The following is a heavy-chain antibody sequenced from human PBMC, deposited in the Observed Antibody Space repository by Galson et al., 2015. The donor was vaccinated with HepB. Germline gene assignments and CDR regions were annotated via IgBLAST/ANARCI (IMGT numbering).Heavy chain of an antibody. CDR3: TRLGDLSGYSSL. CDR1: GFTFSGSA. Sequence: SLRLSCAASGFTFSGSAMHWVRHASGRGLEWVGRIGSKANSYATAYAASVKGRFTISRDDSKNTAYMQMNSLKTEDTAVYYCTRLGDLSGYSSLWGQGTLVTVSS. CDR2: IGSKANSYAT. J-gene: IGHJ4*02. V-gene: IGHV3-73*01. D-gene: IGHD6-13*01.